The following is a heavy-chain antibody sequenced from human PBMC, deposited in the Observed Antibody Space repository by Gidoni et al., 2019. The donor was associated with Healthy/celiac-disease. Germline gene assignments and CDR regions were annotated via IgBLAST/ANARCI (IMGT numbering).Heavy chain of an antibody. Sequence: EVQLLESGGGLVQPGGSLRLSWAASGFTFSSYAMNWVRQAPGKGLEWVSVISGSGSSTYYPDSVKGRFTISRDNSRNTLYLQMNSLRAEDTAVYYCAKDPRYSFGYIGYFDYWGLGTLVTVSS. CDR1: GFTFSSYA. CDR3: AKDPRYSFGYIGYFDY. CDR2: ISGSGSST. V-gene: IGHV3-23*01. D-gene: IGHD5-18*01. J-gene: IGHJ4*02.